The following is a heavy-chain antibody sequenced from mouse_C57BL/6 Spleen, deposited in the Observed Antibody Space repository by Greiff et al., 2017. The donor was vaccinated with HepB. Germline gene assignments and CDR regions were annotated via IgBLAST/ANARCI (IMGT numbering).Heavy chain of an antibody. J-gene: IGHJ4*01. CDR1: GFNIKNTY. CDR2: IDPANGNT. Sequence: EVQGVESVAELVRPGASVKLSCTASGFNIKNTYMHWVKQRPEQGLEWIGRIDPANGNTKYAPKFKGKATITADTSSNTAYLQLSSLTSEDTAIYYFARGLRDYYGITLYAMDYWGQGASVTVSS. V-gene: IGHV14-3*01. D-gene: IGHD1-1*01. CDR3: ARGLRDYYGITLYAMDY.